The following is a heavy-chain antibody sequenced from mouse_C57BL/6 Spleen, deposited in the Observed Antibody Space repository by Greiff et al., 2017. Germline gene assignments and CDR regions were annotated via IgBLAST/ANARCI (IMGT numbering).Heavy chain of an antibody. D-gene: IGHD1-1*01. CDR2: ILPGSGST. Sequence: VKLMESGAELMKPGASVKLSCKATGYTFTGYWIEWVKQRPGHGLEWIGEILPGSGSTNYNEKFKGKATFTADTSSNTAYMQLSSLTTEDSAIYYCARGRYYYGSSSYAMDYWGQGTSVTVSS. CDR1: GYTFTGYW. V-gene: IGHV1-9*01. J-gene: IGHJ4*01. CDR3: ARGRYYYGSSSYAMDY.